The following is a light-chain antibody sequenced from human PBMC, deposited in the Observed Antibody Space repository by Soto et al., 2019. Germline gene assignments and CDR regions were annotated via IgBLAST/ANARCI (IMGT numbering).Light chain of an antibody. CDR3: SACDNSLTGYV. CDR1: SSNIGSNT. J-gene: IGLJ1*01. CDR2: TAG. Sequence: QSVLTQPLSVSASPGQRVTISCSGGSSNIGSNTVAWYQHLQGTAPPRLIFTAGQRPSGVPGRFSGSKSGTSASLAISGLQSEDEGDYYCSACDNSLTGYVFGPGTKVTVL. V-gene: IGLV1-44*01.